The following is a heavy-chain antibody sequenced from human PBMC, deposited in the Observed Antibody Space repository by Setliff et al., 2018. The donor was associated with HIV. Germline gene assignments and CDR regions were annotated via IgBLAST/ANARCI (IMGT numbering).Heavy chain of an antibody. Sequence: PGGSLRLSCAASGFAFSGHQMSWVRQAPGKGLEWVAKIKQDGSDKYYVDSVKGRFTISRDNAKNSLYLQMNSLRAEDTAVYYCATDPRRLSYWGQGTRVTVSS. V-gene: IGHV3-7*01. D-gene: IGHD2-21*01. CDR1: GFAFSGHQ. CDR2: IKQDGSDK. CDR3: ATDPRRLSY. J-gene: IGHJ4*02.